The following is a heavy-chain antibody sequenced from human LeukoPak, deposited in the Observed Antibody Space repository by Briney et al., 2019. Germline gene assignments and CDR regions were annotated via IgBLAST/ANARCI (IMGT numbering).Heavy chain of an antibody. Sequence: PGGSLRLSCAASGFTFSSYAMHWVRQAPGKGLEWVAVISYDGSNKYYADSVKGRFTISRDNSKNTLYLQMNSLRAEDTAVYYCASGLQWLAYFDYWGQGTLVTVSS. D-gene: IGHD6-19*01. V-gene: IGHV3-30-3*01. CDR2: ISYDGSNK. CDR1: GFTFSSYA. CDR3: ASGLQWLAYFDY. J-gene: IGHJ4*02.